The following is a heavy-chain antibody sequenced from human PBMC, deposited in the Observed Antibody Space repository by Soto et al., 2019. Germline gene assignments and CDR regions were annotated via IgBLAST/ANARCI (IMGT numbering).Heavy chain of an antibody. J-gene: IGHJ3*02. CDR3: ARDRSGSGWFNAFDI. V-gene: IGHV6-1*01. CDR1: GDSVFSGTAA. CDR2: TYYRSKWYN. D-gene: IGHD6-19*01. Sequence: SQTLSLTCAISGDSVFSGTAAWNWIRQSPSRGLEWLGRTYYRSKWYNDYAVSVKSRITINPDTSKHQFSLQLNSVTPEDTAVYYRARDRSGSGWFNAFDIWGHGTMVTVSS.